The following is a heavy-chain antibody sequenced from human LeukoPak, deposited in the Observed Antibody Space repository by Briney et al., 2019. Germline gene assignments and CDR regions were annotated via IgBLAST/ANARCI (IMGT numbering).Heavy chain of an antibody. J-gene: IGHJ3*02. V-gene: IGHV3-30*18. Sequence: GGSLRLSCAASGFTFSSYGMHWVRQARGKGLEWVADISYDGSNKYYADSVKGRFNISRDNSKNTLYLQMNSLRAEDTAVYYCAKDHPKYYYDSSGLGAFDIWGQGTMVTVSS. CDR2: ISYDGSNK. CDR3: AKDHPKYYYDSSGLGAFDI. D-gene: IGHD3-22*01. CDR1: GFTFSSYG.